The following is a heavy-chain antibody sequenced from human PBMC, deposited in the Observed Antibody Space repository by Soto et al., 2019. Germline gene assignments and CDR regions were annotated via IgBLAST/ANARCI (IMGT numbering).Heavy chain of an antibody. CDR1: GFTFSRYW. CDR2: IKQDGSEK. Sequence: EVQLVESGGGLVQPGGSLRLSCAASGFTFSRYWMSWVRQAPGKGLEWVANIKQDGSEKYYVDSVKGRFTISRDNAKNSLYLQMNSLRAEDTAVYYCARDPYSYGHHDYWGQGTLVTVSS. D-gene: IGHD5-18*01. V-gene: IGHV3-7*03. J-gene: IGHJ4*02. CDR3: ARDPYSYGHHDY.